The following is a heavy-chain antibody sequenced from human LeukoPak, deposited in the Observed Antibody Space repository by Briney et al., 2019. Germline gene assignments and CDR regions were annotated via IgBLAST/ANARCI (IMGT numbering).Heavy chain of an antibody. CDR1: GDSISSYY. CDR3: AKSGSYYYYYMDV. D-gene: IGHD3-10*01. Sequence: PSETLSLTCTVSGDSISSYYWSWIRQPQGKGLECIGYIDYSGSTSYSPSLKSRVTMSVDTSKKQFSLKLTSVTAADTAVYYCAKSGSYYYYYMDVWGKGTTVTVSS. CDR2: IDYSGST. V-gene: IGHV4-59*08. J-gene: IGHJ6*03.